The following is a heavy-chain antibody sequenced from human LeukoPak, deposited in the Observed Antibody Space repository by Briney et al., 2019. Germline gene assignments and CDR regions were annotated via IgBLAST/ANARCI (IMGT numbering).Heavy chain of an antibody. CDR1: GGSFSGYY. CDR3: ARDPGSGWSPNWFDP. CDR2: INHSGGT. V-gene: IGHV4-34*01. D-gene: IGHD6-19*01. Sequence: SETLSLICAVYGGSFSGYYWSWIRQPPGKGLEWIGEINHSGGTNYNPSLKSRVTISVDTSKNQFSLQLNSVTPEDTAVYYCARDPGSGWSPNWFDPWGQGTLVTVSS. J-gene: IGHJ5*02.